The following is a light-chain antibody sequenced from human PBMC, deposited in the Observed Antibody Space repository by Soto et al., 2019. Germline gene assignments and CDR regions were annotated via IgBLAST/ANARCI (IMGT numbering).Light chain of an antibody. V-gene: IGLV9-49*01. CDR2: VGTGGIVG. CDR1: SGYSNYK. CDR3: GADHGSGRNFVSVV. J-gene: IGLJ2*01. Sequence: QAVVTQPPSASVSLGASVTLTCTLSSGYSNYKVDWYQQRPGKGPRFVMRVGTGGIVGSKGDGIPDRFSVLGSGLNRFLTIKNIQEEDESDYHCGADHGSGRNFVSVVFGGGTKLTVL.